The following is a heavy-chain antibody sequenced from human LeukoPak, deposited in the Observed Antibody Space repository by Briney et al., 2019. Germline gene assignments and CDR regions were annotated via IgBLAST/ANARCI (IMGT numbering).Heavy chain of an antibody. D-gene: IGHD2-2*01. V-gene: IGHV1-2*02. CDR2: INPNSGGT. CDR3: AGLYCSSTSCLTSDYYGMDV. J-gene: IGHJ6*02. Sequence: ASVKVSCKASGYTFTGYYMHWVRQAPGQGPEWMGWINPNSGGTNYAQKFQGRVTMTRDTSISTAYMELSRLRSDDTAVYYCAGLYCSSTSCLTSDYYGMDVWGQGTTVTVSS. CDR1: GYTFTGYY.